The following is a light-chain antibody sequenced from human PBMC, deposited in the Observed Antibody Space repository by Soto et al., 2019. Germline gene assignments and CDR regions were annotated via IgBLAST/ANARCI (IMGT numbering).Light chain of an antibody. V-gene: IGKV3-11*01. CDR3: QQRSNWPPSMV. CDR1: ESVNSN. Sequence: EIVLTQSPATLSLSPGERASLSCRPSESVNSNLAWFQQKPGQAPRLLIYDTSNWATGIPARFSGSGFGTDFTLTISSLEPEDFAVYYCQQRSNWPPSMVFGQGTRLEIK. CDR2: DTS. J-gene: IGKJ5*01.